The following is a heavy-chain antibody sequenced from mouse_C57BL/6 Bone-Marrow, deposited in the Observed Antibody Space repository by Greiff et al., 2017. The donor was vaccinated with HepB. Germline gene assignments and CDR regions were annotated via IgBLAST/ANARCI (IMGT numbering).Heavy chain of an antibody. CDR1: GFTFSDYY. D-gene: IGHD3-2*02. CDR3: ARQGQLRPQAMDY. J-gene: IGHJ4*01. V-gene: IGHV5-12*01. Sequence: DVQLVESGGGLVQPGGSLKLSCAASGFTFSDYYMYWVRQTPEKRLGWVAYISNGGGSTYYPDTVKGRFTISRDNAKNTLYLQMSRLKSEDTAMYYCARQGQLRPQAMDYWGQGTSVTVSS. CDR2: ISNGGGST.